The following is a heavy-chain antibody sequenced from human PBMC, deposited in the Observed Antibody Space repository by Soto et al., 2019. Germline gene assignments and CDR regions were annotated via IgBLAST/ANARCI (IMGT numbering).Heavy chain of an antibody. V-gene: IGHV4-30-2*01. CDR1: GGSISSGGYS. CDR3: AYGDPFDY. D-gene: IGHD4-17*01. Sequence: SETLSLTCAVSGGSISSGGYSWGWIRQPPGKGLEWIGYIYHSGSTYYNPSLKSRVTISVDRSKNQFSLKLSSVTAADTAVYYCAYGDPFDYWGQGTLVTVSS. CDR2: IYHSGST. J-gene: IGHJ4*02.